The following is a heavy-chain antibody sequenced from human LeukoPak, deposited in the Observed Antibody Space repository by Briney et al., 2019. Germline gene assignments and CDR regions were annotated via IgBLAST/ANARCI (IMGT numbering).Heavy chain of an antibody. CDR2: INTNTGNP. CDR1: GYTFTSYA. Sequence: ASVKVPCKASGYTFTSYAMNWVRQAPGQGLEWMGWINTNTGNPTYAQGFTGRFVFSLDTSVSTAYLQISSLKAEDTAVYYCARTARITMVRGSVWFDPWGQGTLVTVSS. J-gene: IGHJ5*02. D-gene: IGHD3-10*01. CDR3: ARTARITMVRGSVWFDP. V-gene: IGHV7-4-1*02.